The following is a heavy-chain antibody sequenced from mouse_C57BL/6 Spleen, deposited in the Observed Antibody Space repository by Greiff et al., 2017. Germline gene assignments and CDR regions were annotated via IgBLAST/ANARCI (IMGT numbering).Heavy chain of an antibody. J-gene: IGHJ2*01. CDR2: IYPRDGST. Sequence: VKLQESGPELVKPGASVKLSCKASGYTFTSYDINWVKQRPGQGLEWIGWIYPRDGSTKYNEKFKGKATLTVDTSSSTAYMELHSLASEDSAVYFCARKGHYFYFDYWGQGTTLTVSS. CDR1: GYTFTSYD. V-gene: IGHV1-85*01. CDR3: ARKGHYFYFDY. D-gene: IGHD3-3*01.